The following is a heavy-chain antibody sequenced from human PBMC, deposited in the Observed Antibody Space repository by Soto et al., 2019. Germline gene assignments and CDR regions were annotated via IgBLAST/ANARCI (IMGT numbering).Heavy chain of an antibody. CDR2: IYSGGYT. Sequence: EVQLVESGGGLIQPGGSLRLSCAVSGFTVSNNYMSWVRQAPGKGLEGVSVIYSGGYTAYGDSVKGRFTISRDNSKNKLNLQMKGRGADDAAVFSWALRPGGGGYWGQGTLVTVSS. D-gene: IGHD6-6*01. J-gene: IGHJ4*02. CDR1: GFTVSNNY. CDR3: ALRPGGGGY. V-gene: IGHV3-53*01.